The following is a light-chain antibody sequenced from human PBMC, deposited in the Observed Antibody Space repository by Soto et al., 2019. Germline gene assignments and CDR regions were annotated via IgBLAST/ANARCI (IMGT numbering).Light chain of an antibody. CDR3: KPYNNWPLT. J-gene: IGKJ4*01. CDR1: QGIGDT. Sequence: VMRHSPGALAVSPGEGATGSCRASQGIGDTLAWYQHKPGQTPRLLIYDTYTRATGVPTRFSGSRSGAEFTITINSMPSEDFAVYYCKPYNNWPLTFGGGNKVDIK. V-gene: IGKV3-15*01. CDR2: DTY.